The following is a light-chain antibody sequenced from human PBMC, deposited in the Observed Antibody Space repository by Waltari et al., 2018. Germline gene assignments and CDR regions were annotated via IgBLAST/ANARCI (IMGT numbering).Light chain of an antibody. CDR3: HQYNDWPPT. CDR2: GAA. CDR1: QSVSTN. Sequence: EVVMTQSPATLSVSPGERATLSCRASQSVSTNLPWPQHKPGQAPRLLIYGAAVRATDIPARFSGSGSGTEFTLTISSLQSEDFAVYYCHQYNDWPPTFGQGTTVEIK. J-gene: IGKJ1*01. V-gene: IGKV3-15*01.